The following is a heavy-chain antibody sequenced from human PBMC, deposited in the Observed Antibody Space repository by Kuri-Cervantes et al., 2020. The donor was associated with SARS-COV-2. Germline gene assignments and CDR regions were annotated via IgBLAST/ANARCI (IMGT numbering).Heavy chain of an antibody. Sequence: LRLSCTVSGGSISSGGYYWSWIRQHPGKGLEWIGYIYYSGSIYYNPSLKSRVAISVDTSKNLLSLKLSSVTAADTAVYYCARQMMSSITIFGVVITRNWFDPWGQGTLVTVSS. D-gene: IGHD3-3*01. CDR2: IYYSGSI. J-gene: IGHJ5*02. V-gene: IGHV4-31*03. CDR3: ARQMMSSITIFGVVITRNWFDP. CDR1: GGSISSGGYY.